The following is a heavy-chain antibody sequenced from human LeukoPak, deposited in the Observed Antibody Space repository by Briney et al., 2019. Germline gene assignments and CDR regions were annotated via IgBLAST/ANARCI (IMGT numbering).Heavy chain of an antibody. CDR3: AKGGWFGELSALDY. Sequence: GASVKVSCKASGGTFSSYAISWVRQAPGQGLEWMGGIIPIFGTANYAQKFQGRVTITADESTSTAYMELSSLRSEDTAVYYCAKGGWFGELSALDYWGQGTLVTVSS. D-gene: IGHD3-10*01. CDR1: GGTFSSYA. J-gene: IGHJ4*02. CDR2: IIPIFGTA. V-gene: IGHV1-69*13.